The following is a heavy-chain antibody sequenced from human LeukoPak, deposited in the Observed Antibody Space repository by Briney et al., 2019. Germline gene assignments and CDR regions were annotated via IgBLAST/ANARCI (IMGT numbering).Heavy chain of an antibody. CDR1: GFTFSDYY. Sequence: GGSLRLSCAASGFTFSDYYMSWIRQAPGKGLEWVSYISSSGSTIYYADSVKGRFTISRDNAKNSLYLQMNSLRAEDTAVYYCAKPLITMVRGVINGMDVWGQGTTVTVSS. D-gene: IGHD3-10*01. J-gene: IGHJ6*02. CDR3: AKPLITMVRGVINGMDV. CDR2: ISSSGSTI. V-gene: IGHV3-11*04.